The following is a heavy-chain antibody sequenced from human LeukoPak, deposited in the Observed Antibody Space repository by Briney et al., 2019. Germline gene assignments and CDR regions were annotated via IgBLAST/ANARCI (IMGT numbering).Heavy chain of an antibody. J-gene: IGHJ4*02. D-gene: IGHD5-18*01. Sequence: SETLSLTCTVSGGSISSSSYYWGWIRQPPGKGLEWIGYIYYSGSTNYNPSLKSRVTISVDTSKNQFSLKLSSVTAADTAVYYCARDGDTALFDYWGQGTLVTVSS. CDR2: IYYSGST. CDR3: ARDGDTALFDY. V-gene: IGHV4-61*01. CDR1: GGSISSSSYY.